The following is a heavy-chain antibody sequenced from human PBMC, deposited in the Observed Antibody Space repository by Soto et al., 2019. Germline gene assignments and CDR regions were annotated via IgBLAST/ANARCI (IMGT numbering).Heavy chain of an antibody. V-gene: IGHV1-24*01. CDR3: SSYCSGGSCPAGNY. D-gene: IGHD2-15*01. CDR1: GYTLTELS. CDR2: FDPEDGET. Sequence: ASVKVSCKVSGYTLTELSMHWVRQAPGKGLEWMGGFDPEDGETIYAQKFQGRVTMTEDTSTDTAYMELSSLRSEDTAVYYCSSYCSGGSCPAGNYRGEGSSVIVSS. J-gene: IGHJ4*02.